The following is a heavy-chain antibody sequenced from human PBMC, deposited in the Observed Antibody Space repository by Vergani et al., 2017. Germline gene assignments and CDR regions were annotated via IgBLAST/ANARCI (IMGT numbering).Heavy chain of an antibody. CDR3: SRLLKYCSGGSCYYLDY. CDR1: GYSFTSYW. Sequence: EVQLVQSGAEVKKPGESLKISCKGSGYSFTSYWIGWVRQMPGKGLEWMGIIYPGDSDTRSSPSFQGQGTIAVDKSISTAYLQWSSLKASDTAMYYCSRLLKYCSGGSCYYLDYWGQGTLVTVSS. D-gene: IGHD2-15*01. V-gene: IGHV5-51*01. CDR2: IYPGDSDT. J-gene: IGHJ4*02.